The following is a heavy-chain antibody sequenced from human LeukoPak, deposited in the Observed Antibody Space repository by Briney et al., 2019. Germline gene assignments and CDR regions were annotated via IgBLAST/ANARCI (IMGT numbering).Heavy chain of an antibody. CDR1: GFTFSSYT. D-gene: IGHD3-3*02. Sequence: QAGGSLRLSCAASGFTFSSYTMNWVRQAPGKGLEWVSYVNTRSNNIYYADSVKGRFTISRDNAKNLLYLQMNSLRAEDTGVYYCVRDHLWAFDYWGQGTLVTVSS. V-gene: IGHV3-48*04. J-gene: IGHJ4*02. CDR2: VNTRSNNI. CDR3: VRDHLWAFDY.